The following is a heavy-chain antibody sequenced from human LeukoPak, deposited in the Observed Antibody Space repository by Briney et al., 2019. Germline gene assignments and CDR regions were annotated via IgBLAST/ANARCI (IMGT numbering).Heavy chain of an antibody. J-gene: IGHJ4*02. Sequence: PSETLSLTCAVYGGSFSGYYWSWIRQPPGKGLEWSGEINHSGNTNYNPSLKSRVTISVDTSKNQFSLKLSSVTAAETAVYYCARGREMHPYCSSTSCYRPSSYYFDYWGQGTLVTVSS. V-gene: IGHV4-34*01. CDR2: INHSGNT. D-gene: IGHD2-2*01. CDR1: GGSFSGYY. CDR3: ARGREMHPYCSSTSCYRPSSYYFDY.